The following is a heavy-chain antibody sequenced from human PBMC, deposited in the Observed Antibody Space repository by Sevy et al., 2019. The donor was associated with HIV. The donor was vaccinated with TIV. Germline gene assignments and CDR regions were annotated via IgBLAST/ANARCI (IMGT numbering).Heavy chain of an antibody. CDR1: GFTFDDYG. CDR3: AKGTMVAAIDIYEPFDA. CDR2: LTWTSSSI. D-gene: IGHD1-26*01. Sequence: GGSLRLSCAASGFTFDDYGMHWVRQAPGKGLEWVSGLTWTSSSITYADSVKGRFTVWRDNAKNSLYLQMIILRADDTAFYFCAKGTMVAAIDIYEPFDAWGQGTMVTVSS. J-gene: IGHJ3*01. V-gene: IGHV3-9*01.